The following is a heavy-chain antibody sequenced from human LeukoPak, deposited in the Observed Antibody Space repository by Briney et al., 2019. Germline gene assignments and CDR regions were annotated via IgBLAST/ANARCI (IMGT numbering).Heavy chain of an antibody. CDR2: IKQDGSEK. CDR3: ARLSLYVVPADDAFDI. D-gene: IGHD2-2*01. J-gene: IGHJ3*02. Sequence: GGSLRLSCAASGFTFSSYWMSWVRQAPGKGLEWVANIKQDGSEKYYVDSVKGRFTISRDNAKNSLYLQMNSLRAEDTAVYYCARLSLYVVPADDAFDIWGQGTMVTVSS. CDR1: GFTFSSYW. V-gene: IGHV3-7*01.